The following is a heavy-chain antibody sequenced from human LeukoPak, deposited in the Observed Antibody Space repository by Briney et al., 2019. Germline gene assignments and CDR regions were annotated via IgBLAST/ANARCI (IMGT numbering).Heavy chain of an antibody. V-gene: IGHV3-30*04. CDR1: GFTFSSYA. J-gene: IGHJ4*02. CDR3: ARDRDPGLDY. CDR2: ISYDGSNK. Sequence: PGGSLRLSCAASGFTFSSYAMHWVRQAPGKGLEWVAVISYDGSNKYYADSVKGRFTISRDNSKNTLYLQMNSLRAEDTAVYYCARDRDPGLDYWGQGTLVTVSS. D-gene: IGHD1-14*01.